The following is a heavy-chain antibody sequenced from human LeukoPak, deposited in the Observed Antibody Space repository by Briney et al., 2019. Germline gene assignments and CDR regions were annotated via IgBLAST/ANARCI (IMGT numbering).Heavy chain of an antibody. Sequence: GGSLRLSCAASGFTFSSYAMHWVRQAPGKGLEWVAVISYDGSNKYYADSVKGRFTISRGNSKNTLYLQMNSLRAEDTAVYYCARFLEWFDYWGQGTLVTVSS. CDR1: GFTFSSYA. V-gene: IGHV3-30-3*01. J-gene: IGHJ4*02. CDR3: ARFLEWFDY. D-gene: IGHD3-3*01. CDR2: ISYDGSNK.